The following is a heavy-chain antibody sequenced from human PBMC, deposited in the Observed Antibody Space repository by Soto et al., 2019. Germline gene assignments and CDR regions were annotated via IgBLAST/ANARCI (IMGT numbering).Heavy chain of an antibody. J-gene: IGHJ6*02. CDR3: SRHIVVVPAATRYYYYGMDV. D-gene: IGHD2-2*01. CDR1: GFTFGDYA. CDR2: IRSKAYGGTT. V-gene: IGHV3-49*03. Sequence: SGGSLRLSCTASGFTFGDYAMSWFRQAPGKGLEWVGFIRSKAYGGTTEYAASVKGRFTISRDDSKSIAYLQMNSLKTEDTAVYYCSRHIVVVPAATRYYYYGMDVWGQGTTVTVSS.